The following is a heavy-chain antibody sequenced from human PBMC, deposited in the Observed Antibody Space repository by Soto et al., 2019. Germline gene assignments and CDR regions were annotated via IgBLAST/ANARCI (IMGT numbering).Heavy chain of an antibody. Sequence: GESLKISCKGSGYSFTSYWIGWVRQMPGKGLEWMGIIYPGGSDTRYSPSFQGQVTISADKSISTAYLQWSSLKASDTAMYYCARTPGACSGGSCYTYWFDPWGQGTLVTVSS. J-gene: IGHJ5*02. CDR2: IYPGGSDT. V-gene: IGHV5-51*01. CDR3: ARTPGACSGGSCYTYWFDP. CDR1: GYSFTSYW. D-gene: IGHD2-15*01.